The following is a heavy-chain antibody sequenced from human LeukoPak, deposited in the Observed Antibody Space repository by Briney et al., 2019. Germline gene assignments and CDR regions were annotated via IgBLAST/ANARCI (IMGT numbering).Heavy chain of an antibody. V-gene: IGHV3-15*01. CDR3: THDYAGT. Sequence: GGSLRLSCAASGFNFVTAWMSWVRQAPGKGLEWVGRIKNMGDGGTTDYAAHVKGRFTISRDDSKNTLYLQMNSLKTEDTAMYYCTHDYAGTWGQGTLATVSS. D-gene: IGHD4-23*01. CDR2: IKNMGDGGTT. J-gene: IGHJ4*02. CDR1: GFNFVTAW.